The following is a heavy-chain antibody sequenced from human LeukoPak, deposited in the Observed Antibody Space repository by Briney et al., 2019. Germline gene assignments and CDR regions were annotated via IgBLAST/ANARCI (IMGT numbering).Heavy chain of an antibody. CDR1: GGSISSGGYS. D-gene: IGHD3/OR15-3a*01. Sequence: PSETLSLTCAVSGGSISSGGYSWSWIRRPPGKGLEWIGYIYYSGSTYYNPSLKSRVTISVDTSKNQFSLKLSSVTAADTAVYYCARQTGSGLFILPGGQGTLVTVSS. J-gene: IGHJ4*02. V-gene: IGHV4-30-4*07. CDR3: ARQTGSGLFILP. CDR2: IYYSGST.